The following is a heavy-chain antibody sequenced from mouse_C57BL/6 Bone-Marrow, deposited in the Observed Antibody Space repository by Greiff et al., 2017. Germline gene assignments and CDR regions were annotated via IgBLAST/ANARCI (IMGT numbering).Heavy chain of an antibody. D-gene: IGHD4-1*01. V-gene: IGHV1-47*01. J-gene: IGHJ2*01. CDR3: ARLNWDVGYFDY. CDR2: FHPYNDDT. CDR1: GYTFTTYP. Sequence: VQLQQSGAELVKPGASVKMSCKASGYTFTTYPIEWLKQNQGKSLEWIGNFHPYNDDTKYNEKFKGKATLTVEKSSSTVYLELSRVTSDDSAVYYCARLNWDVGYFDYWGQGTTLTVSS.